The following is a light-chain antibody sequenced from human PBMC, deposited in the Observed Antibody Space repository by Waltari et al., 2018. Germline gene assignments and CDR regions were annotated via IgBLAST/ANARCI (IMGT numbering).Light chain of an antibody. V-gene: IGLV3-25*03. Sequence: SYELTQPPSVSVSPGQTARIPCSGEELPKQYVYCYQQKPGQAPVLLIYKDTERPSGIPERFSGSTSGTTVTLTIRGVQAEDEADYYCQSADGGSRYWVFGGGTKVTVL. CDR2: KDT. CDR1: ELPKQY. J-gene: IGLJ3*02. CDR3: QSADGGSRYWV.